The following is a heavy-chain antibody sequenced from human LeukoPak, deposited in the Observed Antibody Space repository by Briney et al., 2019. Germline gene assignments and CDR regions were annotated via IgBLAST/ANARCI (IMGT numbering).Heavy chain of an antibody. V-gene: IGHV3-48*03. CDR1: GFTFSSYE. CDR2: ISSSGSTI. Sequence: GGSLRLSCAASGFTFSSYEMNWVRQAPGKGLEWVSYISSSGSTIYYADSVKGRFTISRDNDKNSLYLQMNSLRAEDTAVYYCAKAVAGTDLNWFDPWGQGTLVTVSS. J-gene: IGHJ5*02. D-gene: IGHD6-19*01. CDR3: AKAVAGTDLNWFDP.